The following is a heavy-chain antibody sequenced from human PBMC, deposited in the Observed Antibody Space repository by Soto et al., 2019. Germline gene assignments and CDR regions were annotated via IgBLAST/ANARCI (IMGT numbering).Heavy chain of an antibody. Sequence: GDLRLSCTASGFTFGDYAMSWVRQAPGKGLEWVGFIRSKAYGGTTEYAASVKGRFTISRDDSKSIAYLQMNSLKTEDTAVYYCTRDPDCSSTSCYTGYWGQGTLVTVSS. D-gene: IGHD2-2*02. CDR3: TRDPDCSSTSCYTGY. V-gene: IGHV3-49*04. CDR2: IRSKAYGGTT. CDR1: GFTFGDYA. J-gene: IGHJ4*02.